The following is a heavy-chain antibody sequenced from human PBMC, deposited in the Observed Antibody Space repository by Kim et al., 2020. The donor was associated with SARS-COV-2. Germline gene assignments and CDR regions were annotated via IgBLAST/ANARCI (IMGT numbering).Heavy chain of an antibody. CDR3: APEVPRSYPVDY. V-gene: IGHV1-46*01. D-gene: IGHD3-10*01. CDR1: GYTFTSYY. J-gene: IGHJ4*02. CDR2: INPSGAGT. Sequence: ASVKVSCKASGYTFTSYYMHWVRQAPGQGLEWMGLINPSGAGTNYAQKFQGRVTMTRDTSTSTVYMELSSLRSDDTAVYYCAPEVPRSYPVDYWGQGTLVTVSS.